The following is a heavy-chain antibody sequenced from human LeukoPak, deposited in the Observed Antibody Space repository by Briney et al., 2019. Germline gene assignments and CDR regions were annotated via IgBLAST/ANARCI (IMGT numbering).Heavy chain of an antibody. Sequence: SVKVSCKASGGTFSSYAISWVRQAPGQGVEWMGGIIPIFGTANYAQKFQGRVTITADKSTSTAYMELSSLRSEDTAVYYCASKYSDILTGYPCWGQGTLVTVSS. V-gene: IGHV1-69*06. D-gene: IGHD3-9*01. CDR3: ASKYSDILTGYPC. CDR1: GGTFSSYA. J-gene: IGHJ4*01. CDR2: IIPIFGTA.